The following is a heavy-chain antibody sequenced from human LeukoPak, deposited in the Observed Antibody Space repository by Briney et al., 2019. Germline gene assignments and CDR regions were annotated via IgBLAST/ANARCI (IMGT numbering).Heavy chain of an antibody. CDR1: GFTLSSTS. CDR3: ARGTGAAAGPDRGIH. Sequence: PGGSLRLSCAAPGFTLSSTSMSWVRQAPGKGLECVSGISGGNTFYADSVKGRFTISRHNSKSTLYLQMDSLRVEDTAIYYCARGTGAAAGPDRGIHWGQGTLVTVSS. D-gene: IGHD6-13*01. V-gene: IGHV3-23*01. J-gene: IGHJ4*02. CDR2: ISGGNT.